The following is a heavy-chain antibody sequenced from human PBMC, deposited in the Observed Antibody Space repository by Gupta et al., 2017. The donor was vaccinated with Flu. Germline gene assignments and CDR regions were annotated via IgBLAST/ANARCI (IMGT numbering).Heavy chain of an antibody. V-gene: IGHV4-39*01. J-gene: IGHJ4*02. CDR2: IYYTGST. CDR3: ARIDSSGWYFLDY. D-gene: IGHD6-19*01. Sequence: IRQPPGKGLEWIGNIYYTGSTYYNPSLKSRVTISVDTSKNQFSLKLSSVTAADTAVYYCARIDSSGWYFLDYWGQGTLVTVSS.